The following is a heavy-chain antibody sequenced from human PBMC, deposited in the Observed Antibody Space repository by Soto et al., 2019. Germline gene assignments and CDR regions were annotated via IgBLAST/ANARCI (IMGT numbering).Heavy chain of an antibody. V-gene: IGHV1-69*06. CDR1: GGTFSSYA. D-gene: IGHD2-15*01. CDR2: ISPIFGTA. CDR3: ARAGCSGGSCYSVHSAFDI. J-gene: IGHJ3*02. Sequence: ASVKVSCKASGGTFSSYAISWVRQAPGQGLEWMGGISPIFGTANYAQKFQGRVTITADKSTSTAYMELSSLRSEDTAVYYCARAGCSGGSCYSVHSAFDIWGQGTMVTVSS.